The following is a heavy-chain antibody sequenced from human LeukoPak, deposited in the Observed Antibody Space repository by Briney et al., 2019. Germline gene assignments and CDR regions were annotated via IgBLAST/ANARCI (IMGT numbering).Heavy chain of an antibody. Sequence: ASVKVSCKVSGYTLTELSMHWVRQGPGKGLEWLGGFDPEDGETIYAQKFQGRVTMTEDTSTDTAYMELSSLRSEDAAVYYRATVTHYYDSSGYYFHRPIDYWGQGTLVIVSS. CDR3: ATVTHYYDSSGYYFHRPIDY. CDR1: GYTLTELS. D-gene: IGHD3-22*01. CDR2: FDPEDGET. J-gene: IGHJ4*02. V-gene: IGHV1-24*01.